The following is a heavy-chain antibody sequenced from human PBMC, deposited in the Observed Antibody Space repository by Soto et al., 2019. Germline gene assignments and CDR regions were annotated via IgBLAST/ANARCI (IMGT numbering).Heavy chain of an antibody. CDR3: ARGVLTLVRGVKNGRNWFDP. D-gene: IGHD3-10*01. CDR2: INHSGST. V-gene: IGHV4-34*01. J-gene: IGHJ5*02. Sequence: QVQLQQWGAGLLKPSETLSLTCAVYGGSFSGYYWSWNRQPPGKGLEWIGEINHSGSTNYNTSLKSPVPISVDTSKNQFSLKLSSVTAADTAVYYCARGVLTLVRGVKNGRNWFDPWGKGTLVTVSS. CDR1: GGSFSGYY.